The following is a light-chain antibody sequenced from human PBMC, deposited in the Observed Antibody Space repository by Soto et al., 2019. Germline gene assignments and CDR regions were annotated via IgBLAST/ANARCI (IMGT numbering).Light chain of an antibody. Sequence: DIQMTQSPSSLSASVGDRVTITCRASQSISSYLNWYQQKPGKAPKLLIYAASSLQGGVPSRFSGSGSGTDFTLTIGSLQPDDFATYYCQQSYSTPITFGQGTRLEI. CDR2: AAS. V-gene: IGKV1-39*01. CDR3: QQSYSTPIT. J-gene: IGKJ5*01. CDR1: QSISSY.